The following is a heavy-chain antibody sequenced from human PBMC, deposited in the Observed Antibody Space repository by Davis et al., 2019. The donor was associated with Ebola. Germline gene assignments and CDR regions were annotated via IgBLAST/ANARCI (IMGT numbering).Heavy chain of an antibody. J-gene: IGHJ6*02. CDR3: ARDSGYDYGGYYYYGMDV. Sequence: GESLKISCAASGFTFSSYSMNWVRQAPGKGLEWVSSISSSSSYIYYADSVKGRFTISGDNAKNSLYLQMNSLRDEDTAVYYCARDSGYDYGGYYYYGMDVWGQGTTVTVSS. CDR1: GFTFSSYS. D-gene: IGHD5-12*01. V-gene: IGHV3-21*01. CDR2: ISSSSSYI.